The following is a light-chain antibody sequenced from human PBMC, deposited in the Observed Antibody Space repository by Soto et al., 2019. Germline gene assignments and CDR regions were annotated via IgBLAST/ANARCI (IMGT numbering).Light chain of an antibody. Sequence: EIVLTQSPGTLSLSPGERATLSCRASQSISSAYLAWYQQKPGQAPRLLIHGASSRATGVPDRLSGSGSGTDFTLTISRLEPEDFAVYYCQQYDTSPPMLTFGGGTKVDI. V-gene: IGKV3-20*01. J-gene: IGKJ4*01. CDR1: QSISSAY. CDR3: QQYDTSPPMLT. CDR2: GAS.